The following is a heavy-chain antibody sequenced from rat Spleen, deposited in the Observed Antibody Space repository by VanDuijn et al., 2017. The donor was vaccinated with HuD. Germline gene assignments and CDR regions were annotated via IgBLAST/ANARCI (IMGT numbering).Heavy chain of an antibody. CDR3: TTGGLPYYFDY. CDR2: ITTGGGST. J-gene: IGHJ2*01. D-gene: IGHD1-4*01. CDR1: GFTFSTSY. V-gene: IGHV5-27*01. Sequence: EVQLVESGGGLVQPGRSLKVSCAASGFTFSTSYMAWVRQAPTKGLEWVAYITTGGGSTLYRDSVKGRFTISRDNAKSTLYLQMDSLRSEDTATYYCTTGGLPYYFDYWGQGVMVTVSS.